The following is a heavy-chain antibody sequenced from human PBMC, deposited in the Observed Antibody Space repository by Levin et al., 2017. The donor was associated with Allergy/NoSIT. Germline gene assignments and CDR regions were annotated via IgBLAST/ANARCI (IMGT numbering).Heavy chain of an antibody. J-gene: IGHJ4*02. V-gene: IGHV3-23*01. CDR3: AKVRPYPPDPGY. CDR2: ISGSGGST. Sequence: QPGGSLRLSCAASGFTFSSYAMSWVRQAPGKGLEWVSAISGSGGSTYYADSVKGRVTITRDNSKDTLYLQMNSLRAEDTAVYYCAKVRPYPPDPGYWGQGTLVTVSS. CDR1: GFTFSSYA.